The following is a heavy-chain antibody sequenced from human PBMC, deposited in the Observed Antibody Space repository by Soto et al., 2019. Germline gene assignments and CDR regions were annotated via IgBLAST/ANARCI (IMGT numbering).Heavy chain of an antibody. D-gene: IGHD2-15*01. CDR1: GGSISSTYW. V-gene: IGHV4-4*02. J-gene: IGHJ5*02. CDR2: IYHTGTT. Sequence: ETLSLTCFVSGGSISSTYWWRWVHQTPGKRLEWIGQIYHTGTTSYNPSLKNRVTISLDKSNNQFSLRLTSMTAADTAVYYCATLPPRIVVVMTDLPTWGQGTLVTVSS. CDR3: ATLPPRIVVVMTDLPT.